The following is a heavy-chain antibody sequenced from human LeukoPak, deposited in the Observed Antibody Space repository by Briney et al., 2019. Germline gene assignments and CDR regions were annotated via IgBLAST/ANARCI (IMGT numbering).Heavy chain of an antibody. D-gene: IGHD2-21*01. Sequence: GVSLRLSCAASGFTFRDFAMHWVRQAPGKGLEWVALMTYDGSRITYADSVKGRITISRDNFRNTLHLEMSSLRTDDTAVYYCARDGVVGSRYNHYYHMDVWGKGSTVTV. CDR2: MTYDGSRI. J-gene: IGHJ6*03. CDR3: ARDGVVGSRYNHYYHMDV. V-gene: IGHV3-30*04. CDR1: GFTFRDFA.